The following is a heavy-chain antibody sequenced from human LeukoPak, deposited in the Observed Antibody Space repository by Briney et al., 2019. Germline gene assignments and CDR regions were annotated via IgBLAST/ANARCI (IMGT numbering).Heavy chain of an antibody. CDR1: GGTFSSYA. V-gene: IGHV1-69*06. D-gene: IGHD2-2*01. J-gene: IGHJ4*02. CDR3: ARISGDCSSPSCSD. Sequence: ASVKVSCKASGGTFSSYAISWVRQAPGQGLEWMGGIIPIFGTANYAQKFQGRVTITADKSTSTAYMELSSLRSEDTAVYYCARISGDCSSPSCSDWGQGTLVTVSS. CDR2: IIPIFGTA.